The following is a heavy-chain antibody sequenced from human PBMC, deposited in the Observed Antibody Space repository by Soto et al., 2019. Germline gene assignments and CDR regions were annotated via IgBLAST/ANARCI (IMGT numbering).Heavy chain of an antibody. J-gene: IGHJ6*03. CDR2: INPSGGST. Sequence: QVQLVQSGAEVKKPGASVTVSCKASGYTFTSYYIHCVRQAPGQGLEWMGIINPSGGSTSYAQKFQGRVTMTRDTSTSTVYIEVSGLRSEDTAVYYCARDQEPSTLYYDYYYMDVWGKGTTVTVSS. CDR3: ARDQEPSTLYYDYYYMDV. CDR1: GYTFTSYY. V-gene: IGHV1-46*03.